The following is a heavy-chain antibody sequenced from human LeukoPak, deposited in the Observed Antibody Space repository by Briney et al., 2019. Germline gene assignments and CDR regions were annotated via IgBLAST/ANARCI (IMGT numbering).Heavy chain of an antibody. Sequence: GGSLRLSCAASRFTFSSYGMSWVRQAPGKGLEWVSAISGSGGSTYYADSVKGRFTISRDNSKNTLYLQMNSLRAEDTAVYYCAKTPMIVAGFDYWGQGTLVTAS. J-gene: IGHJ4*02. CDR1: RFTFSSYG. CDR2: ISGSGGST. CDR3: AKTPMIVAGFDY. V-gene: IGHV3-23*01. D-gene: IGHD3-22*01.